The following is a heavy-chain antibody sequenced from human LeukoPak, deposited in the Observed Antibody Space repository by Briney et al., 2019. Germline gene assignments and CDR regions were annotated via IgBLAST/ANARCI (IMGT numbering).Heavy chain of an antibody. Sequence: GASVKVSCKASGYTFTSYVMQWVRQAPGQRLEWMGWINTASAITNYSQKFQGRVTITRDTSASTAYMELSGLRSEDTAVYYCTRAGVIAAAGTYYFYGMDVWGQGTTVAVSS. CDR3: TRAGVIAAAGTYYFYGMDV. CDR2: INTASAIT. J-gene: IGHJ6*02. D-gene: IGHD6-13*01. V-gene: IGHV1-3*04. CDR1: GYTFTSYV.